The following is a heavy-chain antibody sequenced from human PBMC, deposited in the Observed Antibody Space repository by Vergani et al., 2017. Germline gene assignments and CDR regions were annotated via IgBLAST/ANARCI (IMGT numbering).Heavy chain of an antibody. V-gene: IGHV4-61*02. CDR2: IHTSGST. CDR3: ARGSCLGGSCYKPLFDY. D-gene: IGHD2-15*01. J-gene: IGHJ4*02. CDR1: GGSINSHNYY. Sequence: QVQLQESGPGLVKPSQTLSLTCTVSGGSINSHNYYWSWIRQPARKGLEWIGRIHTSGSTNYNPSLKSRVTMSEDTSKNQFSLNLTSVTAADTPVYYCARGSCLGGSCYKPLFDYWGQGILVTVAS.